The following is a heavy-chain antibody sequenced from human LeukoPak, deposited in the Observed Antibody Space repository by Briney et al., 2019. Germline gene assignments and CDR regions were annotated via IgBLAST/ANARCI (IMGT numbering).Heavy chain of an antibody. CDR1: GITFDDYA. J-gene: IGHJ3*02. D-gene: IGHD6-13*01. CDR3: AKVGQQLVPGAFDI. CDR2: ISGSGGST. Sequence: PGRSLRLSCAASGITFDDYAMHWVRQAPGKGPEWVSAISGSGGSTYYADSVKGRFTISRDNSKNTLYLQMNSLRAEDTAVYYCAKVGQQLVPGAFDIWGQGTMVTVSS. V-gene: IGHV3-23*01.